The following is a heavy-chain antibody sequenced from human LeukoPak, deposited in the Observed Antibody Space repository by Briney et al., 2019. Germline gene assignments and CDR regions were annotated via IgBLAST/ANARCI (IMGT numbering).Heavy chain of an antibody. V-gene: IGHV1-2*02. Sequence: ASVTVSCMASGYTFTGYYMHWVRQAPGQGLEWVGWINPNSGGTNYAQKFQGRVTMTRDTSISTVYMEMSRLRSDDTAVYYCARESVPAVAARRGLNYWGQGTLVAVSS. CDR1: GYTFTGYY. D-gene: IGHD6-6*01. J-gene: IGHJ4*02. CDR3: ARESVPAVAARRGLNY. CDR2: INPNSGGT.